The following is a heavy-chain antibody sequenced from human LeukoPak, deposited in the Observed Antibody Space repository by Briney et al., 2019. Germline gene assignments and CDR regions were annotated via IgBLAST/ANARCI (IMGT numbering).Heavy chain of an antibody. CDR2: IIPKSGGT. J-gene: IGHJ4*02. D-gene: IGHD3-16*01. V-gene: IGHV1-2*02. CDR1: GYTFTDNYS. Sequence: ASVKVSCKASGYTFTDNYSIHWARQAPGEGLEWMGWIIPKSGGTSYAQNLQGRVTMTSDTSISTAYMGLSGLTSDDTAVYYCARERQRGLRGDYWGQGTLVTVSS. CDR3: ARERQRGLRGDY.